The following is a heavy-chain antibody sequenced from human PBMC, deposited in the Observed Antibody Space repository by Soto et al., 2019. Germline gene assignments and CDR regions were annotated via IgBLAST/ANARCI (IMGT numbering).Heavy chain of an antibody. D-gene: IGHD6-19*01. CDR3: ARDQESSGWYPTRLFLFDY. CDR1: GGSISSYY. V-gene: IGHV4-59*01. J-gene: IGHJ4*02. CDR2: IYYSGST. Sequence: PSETLSLTYTVSGGSISSYYWSWIRQPPGKGLGWIGHIYYSGSTNYSASLKSRVTIAVDTTKNQFSLKLSSVTAADTAVYYCARDQESSGWYPTRLFLFDYWGQGTLVPV.